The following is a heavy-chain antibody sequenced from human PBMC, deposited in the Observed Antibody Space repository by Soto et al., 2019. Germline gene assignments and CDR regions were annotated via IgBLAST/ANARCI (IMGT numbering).Heavy chain of an antibody. Sequence: SETLSLTCTVSGGSISSYYWSWIRQPPGKGLEWIGYIYYSGSTNYNPSLKSRVTISVDTSKNQFSLQLSSVTAADTAVYYCARQRPVGGHPARMDVWGQGTTVTVSS. D-gene: IGHD2-15*01. V-gene: IGHV4-59*08. CDR3: ARQRPVGGHPARMDV. CDR1: GGSISSYY. CDR2: IYYSGST. J-gene: IGHJ6*02.